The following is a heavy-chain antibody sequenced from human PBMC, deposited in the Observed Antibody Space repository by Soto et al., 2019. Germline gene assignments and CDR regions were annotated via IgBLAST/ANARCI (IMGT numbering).Heavy chain of an antibody. V-gene: IGHV3-23*01. CDR1: GFTFSSYA. D-gene: IGHD3-9*01. J-gene: IGHJ4*02. CDR3: AKWVDFDWLSPCDY. Sequence: GGSLRLSCAASGFTFSSYAMSWVRQAPGKGLEWVSAISGSGGSTYYADSVKGRFTISRDNSKNTLYLQMNSLRAEDTAVYYCAKWVDFDWLSPCDYWGQGTLVTVSS. CDR2: ISGSGGST.